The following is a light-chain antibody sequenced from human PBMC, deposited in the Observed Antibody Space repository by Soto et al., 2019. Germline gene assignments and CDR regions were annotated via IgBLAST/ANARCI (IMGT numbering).Light chain of an antibody. CDR2: AAT. CDR3: QQYGPYLLT. J-gene: IGKJ3*01. Sequence: DLPMTQSPTSLSASVGDRVTITCPASQDITNHLNWYQQKPGKAPKLLIYAATNLETGVPSRFSGGGTGTDFTLTISGLQPEDFATYHCQQYGPYLLTFGPGTKVH. V-gene: IGKV1-33*01. CDR1: QDITNH.